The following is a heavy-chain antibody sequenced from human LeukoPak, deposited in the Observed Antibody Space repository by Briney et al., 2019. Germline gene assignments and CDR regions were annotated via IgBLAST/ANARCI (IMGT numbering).Heavy chain of an antibody. J-gene: IGHJ4*02. V-gene: IGHV3-23*01. Sequence: GGSLRLSCAASGFTFSSYAMSWVRQAPGKGLECVSAISGSGGSTYYTDSVKGRFTISRDNSKKTLHLQMNSLTAEDTAVYYCAKVRDYDILTGYFPYYFDYWGQGTLVTVSS. CDR3: AKVRDYDILTGYFPYYFDY. CDR1: GFTFSSYA. D-gene: IGHD3-9*01. CDR2: ISGSGGST.